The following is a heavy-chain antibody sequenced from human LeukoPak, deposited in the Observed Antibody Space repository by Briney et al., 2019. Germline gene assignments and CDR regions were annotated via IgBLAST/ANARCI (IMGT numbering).Heavy chain of an antibody. CDR1: GGSLSSYY. CDR3: ARGYYDSSGYPHYYYYMDV. J-gene: IGHJ6*03. V-gene: IGHV4-4*07. D-gene: IGHD3-22*01. CDR2: IYTSGST. Sequence: SETLSLTCTVSGGSLSSYYWSWIRQPAGKGLEWIGRIYTSGSTNYNPSLRSRVTISVDTSKSQFSLKLSSVTAADTAVYYCARGYYDSSGYPHYYYYMDVWGKGTTVTVSS.